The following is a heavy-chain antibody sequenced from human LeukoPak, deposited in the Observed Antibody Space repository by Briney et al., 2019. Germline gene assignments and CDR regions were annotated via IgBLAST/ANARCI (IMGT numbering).Heavy chain of an antibody. CDR2: IYYTGTT. V-gene: IGHV4-59*01. CDR3: AGGPTSSWARGMYV. J-gene: IGHJ6*02. D-gene: IGHD2-15*01. Sequence: SETLSLTCTVSADSISSYYWSWIRQPAGKELEWIGYIYYTGTTNYNPALKSRVTISVDTPKNEFSLKLSSMTAADTAVYYCAGGPTSSWARGMYVWGQGTTVTVSS. CDR1: ADSISSYY.